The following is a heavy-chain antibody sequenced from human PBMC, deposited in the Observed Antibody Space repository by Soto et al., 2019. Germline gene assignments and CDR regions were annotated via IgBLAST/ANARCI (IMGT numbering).Heavy chain of an antibody. CDR3: ARDESLTTSGGIIDKYFGMDV. Sequence: EVHLVESGGGLVKPGESLRLSCAGSGFTFSSFAMNWVRQAPGKGLEWVSYISLRGEYKFYADSVKGRFTTSGDDADNSVYLEMSSLRAEDTAVYYCARDESLTTSGGIIDKYFGMDVWGQGTRVTVSS. D-gene: IGHD3-16*02. J-gene: IGHJ6*02. CDR2: ISLRGEYK. CDR1: GFTFSSFA. V-gene: IGHV3-21*06.